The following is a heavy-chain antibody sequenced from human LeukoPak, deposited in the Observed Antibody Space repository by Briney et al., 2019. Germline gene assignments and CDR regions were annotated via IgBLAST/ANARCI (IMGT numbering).Heavy chain of an antibody. CDR3: ARVLLWFGESYYFDY. J-gene: IGHJ4*02. CDR2: IYSGGST. V-gene: IGHV3-53*01. D-gene: IGHD3-10*01. Sequence: GGSLRLSCAASGFTFSRYDMSWVRQAPGKGLEWVSVIYSGGSTYYADSVKGRFTISRDNSKNTLYLQMNSLRAEDTAVYYCARVLLWFGESYYFDYWGQGTLVTVSS. CDR1: GFTFSRYD.